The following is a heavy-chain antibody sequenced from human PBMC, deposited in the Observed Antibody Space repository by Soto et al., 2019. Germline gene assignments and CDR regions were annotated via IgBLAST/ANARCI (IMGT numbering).Heavy chain of an antibody. D-gene: IGHD3-3*01. CDR2: IYYSGST. CDR3: ARAPSVLDYDFWSGYYEGFDY. J-gene: IGHJ4*02. Sequence: SETLSLTCTVSGGSISSSSYYWGWIRHPPGKGLEWIGSIYYSGSTYYNPSLKSRVTISVDTSKNQFSLKLSSVTAADTAVYYCARAPSVLDYDFWSGYYEGFDYWGQGTLVTVSS. V-gene: IGHV4-39*01. CDR1: GGSISSSSYY.